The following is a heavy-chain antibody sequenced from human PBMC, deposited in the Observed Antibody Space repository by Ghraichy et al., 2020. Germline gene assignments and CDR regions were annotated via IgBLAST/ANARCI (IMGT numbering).Heavy chain of an antibody. V-gene: IGHV1-18*01. CDR1: GYIFNNYG. D-gene: IGHD1-26*01. Sequence: ASVKVSCKASGYIFNNYGIAWVRQAPGQGPEWMGWISTYNRHTSYAQRFQGRVTMTTDTSTTAYMELKTLTSDDTAVYYCARLIVGGSLFHDDYWGQGTLVTVSS. CDR3: ARLIVGGSLFHDDY. CDR2: ISTYNRHT. J-gene: IGHJ4*02.